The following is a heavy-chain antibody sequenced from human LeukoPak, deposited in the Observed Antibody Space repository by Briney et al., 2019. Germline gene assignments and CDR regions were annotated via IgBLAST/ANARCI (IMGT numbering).Heavy chain of an antibody. CDR2: SYSGGRI. CDR1: GFTFSSYE. J-gene: IGHJ3*02. V-gene: IGHV3-66*02. Sequence: GGSLRLSCKASGFTFSSYEMNWVRQAPGKGLEWVSVSYSGGRIYYAYSVEGRFTLSIDNSKHKLSLQMNSLRPDDSDVYYCAREKFSSRRSGAFDIWGQGTMVTVSS. D-gene: IGHD3-10*01. CDR3: AREKFSSRRSGAFDI.